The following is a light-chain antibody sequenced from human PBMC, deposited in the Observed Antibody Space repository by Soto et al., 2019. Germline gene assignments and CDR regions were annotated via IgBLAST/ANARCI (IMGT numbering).Light chain of an antibody. CDR2: GAS. V-gene: IGKV3-20*01. CDR1: QSVSSY. CDR3: QQYVSSSRT. J-gene: IGKJ1*01. Sequence: EIVLTQSPGTLSLSPGERATLSCRASQSVSSYLAWYQQKPGQAPRLLIYGASSRATGIPDRFSGSGSGTDFTLTISRLEPEDFAVYYCQQYVSSSRTGGQGTKVEIK.